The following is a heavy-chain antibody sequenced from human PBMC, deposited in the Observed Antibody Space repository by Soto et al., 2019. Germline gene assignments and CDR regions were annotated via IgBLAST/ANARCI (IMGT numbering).Heavy chain of an antibody. J-gene: IGHJ4*02. CDR1: DGYIRSSSYY. D-gene: IGHD3-22*01. V-gene: IGHV4-39*01. CDR2: IYYSGST. Sequence: TKSLSYTVADGYIRSSSYYWGWNNQPPGKGLEWIGSIYYSGSTYYNPSLKSRVTISVDTSKNQFSLKLSSVTAADTAVYYCARHGMDYYDSSGYYYSPYYFDYWGQGTLVTVSS. CDR3: ARHGMDYYDSSGYYYSPYYFDY.